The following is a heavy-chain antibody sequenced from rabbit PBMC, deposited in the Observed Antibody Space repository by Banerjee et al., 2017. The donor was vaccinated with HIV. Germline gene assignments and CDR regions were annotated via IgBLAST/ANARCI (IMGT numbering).Heavy chain of an antibody. Sequence: QSLEESGGDLVKPGASLTLTCTASGFTLSSYWICWVRQAPGKGLEWIGCIYAGSSGNTYYASWAKGRFTISKTSSTTVTLQMTSLTAADTATYFCARDLAGVIGWNFGLWGQGTLVTVS. CDR1: GFTLSSYW. CDR2: IYAGSSGNT. D-gene: IGHD4-1*01. CDR3: ARDLAGVIGWNFGL. J-gene: IGHJ3*01. V-gene: IGHV1S40*01.